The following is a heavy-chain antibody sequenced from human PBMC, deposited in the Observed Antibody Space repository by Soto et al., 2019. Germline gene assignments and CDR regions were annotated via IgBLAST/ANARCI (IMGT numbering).Heavy chain of an antibody. J-gene: IGHJ4*02. CDR2: INSDGSIT. D-gene: IGHD6-13*01. CDR3: ARGSSSWYVSFDY. Sequence: GGSLRLSCAASGFTFSSNWMHWVRRAPGKGLVWVSRINSDGSITSYADSVKGQFTISRDNAKNTLYLQMNSLRADDTAVYYCARGSSSWYVSFDYWGQGILVTVSS. CDR1: GFTFSSNW. V-gene: IGHV3-74*01.